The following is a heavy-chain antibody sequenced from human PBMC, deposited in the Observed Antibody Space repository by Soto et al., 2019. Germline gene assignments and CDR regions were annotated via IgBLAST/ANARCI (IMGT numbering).Heavy chain of an antibody. V-gene: IGHV3-73*01. D-gene: IGHD2-15*01. CDR3: TRPWTGYCSGGSCYSGHDY. Sequence: PGGSLRLSCAASGFTFSGSAMHWVRQASGKGLEWVGRIRSKANSYATAYAASVKGRFTISRDDSKNTAYLQMNSLKTEDTAVYYCTRPWTGYCSGGSCYSGHDYWGQGTLVTVSS. CDR2: IRSKANSYAT. J-gene: IGHJ4*02. CDR1: GFTFSGSA.